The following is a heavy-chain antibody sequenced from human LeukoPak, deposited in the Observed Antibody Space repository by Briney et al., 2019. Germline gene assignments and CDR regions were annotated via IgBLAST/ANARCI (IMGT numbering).Heavy chain of an antibody. J-gene: IGHJ6*02. Sequence: SETLSLTCTVSGSSISSYYWSWIRQPAGKGLEWIGRIYTSGSTNYNPSLKSRVTMSVDTSKNQFSLKLSSVTAADTAVYYCARDFWIPGDPYYYYGMDVWGQGTTVTVSS. CDR1: GSSISSYY. CDR2: IYTSGST. CDR3: ARDFWIPGDPYYYYGMDV. V-gene: IGHV4-4*07. D-gene: IGHD4-17*01.